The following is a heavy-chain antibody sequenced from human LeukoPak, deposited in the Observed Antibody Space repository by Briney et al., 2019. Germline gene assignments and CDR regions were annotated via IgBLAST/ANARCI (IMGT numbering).Heavy chain of an antibody. CDR1: GFTFSSYG. V-gene: IGHV3-30*18. J-gene: IGHJ4*02. CDR3: AKEGTAMASSYFDC. CDR2: ISHDGTVQ. D-gene: IGHD5-18*01. Sequence: GGSLRLSCAASGFTFSSYGMQWVRQAPGKGLEWVAVISHDGTVQHYADSVKGRFTISRDNSDNTLSLQMNSLRDEDTAMYYCAKEGTAMASSYFDCWGQGTLITVSS.